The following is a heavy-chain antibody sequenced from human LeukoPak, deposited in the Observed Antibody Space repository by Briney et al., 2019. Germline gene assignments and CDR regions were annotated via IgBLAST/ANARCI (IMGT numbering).Heavy chain of an antibody. CDR1: GFTFSSYA. Sequence: GRSLRLSCAASGFTFSSYAMNWVRQAPGKGLEWVSSISSSSSYIYYADSVKGRFTISRDNAKNSLYLQMNSLRAEDTAVYYCARGFTMVRGVWNYFDYWGQGTLVTVSS. CDR3: ARGFTMVRGVWNYFDY. CDR2: ISSSSSYI. V-gene: IGHV3-21*01. J-gene: IGHJ4*02. D-gene: IGHD3-10*01.